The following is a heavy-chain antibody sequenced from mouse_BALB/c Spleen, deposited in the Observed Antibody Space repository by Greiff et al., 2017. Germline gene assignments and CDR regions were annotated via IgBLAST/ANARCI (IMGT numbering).Heavy chain of an antibody. V-gene: IGHV2-6-7*01. CDR3: AREHYYGSSPSYAMDY. D-gene: IGHD1-1*01. CDR2: IWGDGST. Sequence: VKLVESGPGLVAPSQSLSITCTFSGFSLTGYGVNWVRQPPGKGLEWLGMIWGDGSTDYNSALKSRLSISKDNSKSQVFLKMNSLQTDDTARYYCAREHYYGSSPSYAMDYWGQGTSVTVSS. J-gene: IGHJ4*01. CDR1: GFSLTGYG.